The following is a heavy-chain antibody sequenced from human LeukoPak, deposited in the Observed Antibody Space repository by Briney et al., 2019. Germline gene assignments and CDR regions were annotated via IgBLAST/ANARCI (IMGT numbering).Heavy chain of an antibody. CDR2: INPNSGAT. CDR3: ASGGGLQTGTRYYYMDV. D-gene: IGHD1-7*01. J-gene: IGHJ6*03. V-gene: IGHV1-2*02. CDR1: GYTFTGHF. Sequence: ASAKVSCKASGYTFTGHFVHWVRQAPGHGLVWVGWINPNSGATNYAQKFQGRVTMTRDTSISTAYMELSSLRSDDTAVFYCASGGGLQTGTRYYYMDVWGKGTTVTVSS.